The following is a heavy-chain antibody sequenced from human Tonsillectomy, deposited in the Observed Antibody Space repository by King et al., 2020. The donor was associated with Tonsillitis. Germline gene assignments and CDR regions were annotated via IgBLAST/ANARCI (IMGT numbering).Heavy chain of an antibody. J-gene: IGHJ4*02. D-gene: IGHD4-17*01. CDR1: GFTFSNYG. Sequence: VQLVESGGGVVQPGRSLRLSCAASGFTFSNYGMHWVRQAPGKGLEWVAVIWYDGNNKYYADSVKGRFTISRDNSKNTLYLQMNSLRGEDTAVYYWARTGGDYFYFDYWGQGTLVTVSS. CDR2: IWYDGNNK. V-gene: IGHV3-33*08. CDR3: ARTGGDYFYFDY.